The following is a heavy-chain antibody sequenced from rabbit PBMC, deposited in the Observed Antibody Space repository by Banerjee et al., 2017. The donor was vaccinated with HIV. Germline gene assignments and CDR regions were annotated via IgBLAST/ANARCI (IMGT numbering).Heavy chain of an antibody. CDR1: GFSFSTSHY. Sequence: QSLEESGGDLVKPGASLKLSCKASGFSFSTSHYMCWVRQAPGKGLEWIACIGTSSGSTYYASWVNGRFTISRSTSLNTVDLQMTSLTAADTATYFCARGNGNGWGADLWGPGT. D-gene: IGHD4-1*01. CDR3: ARGNGNGWGADL. V-gene: IGHV1S43*01. J-gene: IGHJ4*01. CDR2: IGTSSGST.